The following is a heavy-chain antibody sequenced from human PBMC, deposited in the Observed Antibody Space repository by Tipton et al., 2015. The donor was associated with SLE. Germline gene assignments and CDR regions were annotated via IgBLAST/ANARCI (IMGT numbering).Heavy chain of an antibody. J-gene: IGHJ4*02. CDR2: VHHSGTT. CDR3: VRVGDVNVVPGRSDRHFDY. V-gene: IGHV4-4*02. D-gene: IGHD2-21*02. CDR1: GGSISSNTW. Sequence: TLSLTCTVSGGSISSNTWWNWVRQPPGKGLEWIGEVHHSGTTNYNPSLKSRVTISADTSKNLFSLELRSVTAADTALFYCVRVGDVNVVPGRSDRHFDYWGQGILVTVSS.